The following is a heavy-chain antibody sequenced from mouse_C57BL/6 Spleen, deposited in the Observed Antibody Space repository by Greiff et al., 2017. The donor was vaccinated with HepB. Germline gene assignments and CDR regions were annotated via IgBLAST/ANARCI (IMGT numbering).Heavy chain of an antibody. V-gene: IGHV1-55*01. CDR1: GYTFTSYW. D-gene: IGHD2-2*01. Sequence: QVQLQQPGAELVKPGASVKMSCKASGYTFTSYWITWVKQRPGKGLEWIGDIYPGSGSTNYNEKFKSKAKLTVDTSSSTAYMPLSSLTSEEAAVYYCATTMFTTVFAYWGQGTLVTVSS. CDR3: ATTMFTTVFAY. J-gene: IGHJ3*01. CDR2: IYPGSGST.